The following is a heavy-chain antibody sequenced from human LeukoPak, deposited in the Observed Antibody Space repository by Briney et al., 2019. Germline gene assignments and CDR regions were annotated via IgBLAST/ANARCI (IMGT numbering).Heavy chain of an antibody. CDR1: GYTFTSYD. Sequence: ASVKVSCKASGYTFTSYDINWVRQATGQGLEWMGWMNPNSGNTGYAQKFQGRVTMTRNTSISTAYMELSSLRSEDTAVYYCARARFGELLYYYYYYYMDVWGKGTTVTVSS. J-gene: IGHJ6*03. V-gene: IGHV1-8*01. D-gene: IGHD3-10*01. CDR2: MNPNSGNT. CDR3: ARARFGELLYYYYYYYMDV.